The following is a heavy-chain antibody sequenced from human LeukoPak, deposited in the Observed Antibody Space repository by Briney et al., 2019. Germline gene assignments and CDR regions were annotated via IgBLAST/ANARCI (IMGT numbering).Heavy chain of an antibody. D-gene: IGHD2-21*02. CDR2: MYITGAT. Sequence: GGSLRLSCGASGFSVGRNYMSWVRQTSEKGLEWVSVMYITGATYYAESVQGRFTISRDISKTTLSLQMNSLRSEDTAVYYCVRHVSGDCGRDCYSPDAYDVWGQGRRVIVSS. V-gene: IGHV3-53*01. CDR3: VRHVSGDCGRDCYSPDAYDV. CDR1: GFSVGRNY. J-gene: IGHJ3*01.